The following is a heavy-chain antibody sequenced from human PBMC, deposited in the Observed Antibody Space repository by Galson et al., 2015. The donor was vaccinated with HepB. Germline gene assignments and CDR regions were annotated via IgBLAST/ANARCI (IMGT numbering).Heavy chain of an antibody. J-gene: IGHJ4*02. CDR2: INPSGGST. D-gene: IGHD3-10*01. V-gene: IGHV1-46*03. CDR1: GYTFTSYY. CDR3: ASEYYGSGSYIDY. Sequence: SVKVSCKASGYTFTSYYMHWVRQAPGQGLEWMGIINPSGGSTSYAQKFQGRVTMTRGTSTSTVYMELSSLRSEDTAVYYCASEYYGSGSYIDYWGQGTLVTVSS.